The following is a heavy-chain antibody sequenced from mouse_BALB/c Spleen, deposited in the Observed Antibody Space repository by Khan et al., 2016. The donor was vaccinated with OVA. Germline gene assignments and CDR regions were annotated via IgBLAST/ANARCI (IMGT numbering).Heavy chain of an antibody. CDR1: GYTFSSYY. J-gene: IGHJ3*01. CDR3: TRSGYGSFAY. CDR2: INPNNGGT. Sequence: QVQLKESGAELVKPGASVKLSCKASGYTFSSYYMYWVKQRPGQGLEWIGEINPNNGGTNFNEKFKSKATLTVDKSSSTVYMQFSSLTSEDSAVYYCTRSGYGSFAYWGQGTLVTVSA. D-gene: IGHD2-2*01. V-gene: IGHV1S81*02.